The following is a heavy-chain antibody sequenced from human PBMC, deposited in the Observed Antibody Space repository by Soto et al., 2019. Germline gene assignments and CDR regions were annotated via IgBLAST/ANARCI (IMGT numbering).Heavy chain of an antibody. D-gene: IGHD3-22*01. CDR3: ARDYYDTSRYFDY. CDR1: GYTFTTHG. CDR2: ISAYNANT. V-gene: IGHV1-18*01. Sequence: QVQLVQSGAEVKQPGASVKVSCKASGYTFTTHGISWVRQAPGQGLEWMGWISAYNANTNYAQKFLGRVTMTTDTSTSTAYMELRSLRSDDTAVYYCARDYYDTSRYFDYWGQGTLVTVSS. J-gene: IGHJ4*02.